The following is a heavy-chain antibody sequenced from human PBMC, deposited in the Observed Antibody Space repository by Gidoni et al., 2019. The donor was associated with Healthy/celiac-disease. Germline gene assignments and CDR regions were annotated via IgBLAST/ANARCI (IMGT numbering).Heavy chain of an antibody. CDR1: GFTFSNAW. Sequence: EVQLVESGGGLVKPGGSLRLPCAASGFTFSNAWMSWARQAPGKGLAWVGRNKSKTDGGTTDYAAPVKGRFTISRDDSKNTLYLQMNSLKTEDTAVYYCTTARSSYYDSSGYYSPAFDYWGQGTLVTVSS. J-gene: IGHJ4*02. D-gene: IGHD3-22*01. V-gene: IGHV3-15*01. CDR2: NKSKTDGGTT. CDR3: TTARSSYYDSSGYYSPAFDY.